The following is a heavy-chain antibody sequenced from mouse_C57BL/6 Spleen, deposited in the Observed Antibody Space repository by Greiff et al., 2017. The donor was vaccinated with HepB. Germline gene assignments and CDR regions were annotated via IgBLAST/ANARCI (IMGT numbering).Heavy chain of an antibody. CDR3: ARSSTHYGSNDWYFDV. V-gene: IGHV1-52*01. J-gene: IGHJ1*03. CDR1: GYTFTSYW. CDR2: IDPSDSET. D-gene: IGHD1-1*01. Sequence: VQLQQPGAELVRPGSSVKLSCKASGYTFTSYWMHWVKQRPIQGLEWIGNIDPSDSETHYNQKFKDKDTLTVDKSSSTAYMQLSSLTSEDSAVYYCARSSTHYGSNDWYFDVWGTGTTVTVSS.